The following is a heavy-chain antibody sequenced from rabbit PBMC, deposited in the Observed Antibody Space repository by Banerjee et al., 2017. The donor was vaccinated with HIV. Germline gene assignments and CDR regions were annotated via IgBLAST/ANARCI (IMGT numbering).Heavy chain of an antibody. V-gene: IGHV1S45*01. CDR1: GFSFSSSYW. J-gene: IGHJ4*01. D-gene: IGHD4-2*01. Sequence: QEQLKETGGDLVKPEGSLTLTCTASGFSFSSSYWICWVRQAPGKGLEWIACLHADSVNTVYATWAKGRFTISQTSSTTVTLQMTSLTVADTATYFCARVRAGSSWVFSLWGPGTLVTVS. CDR2: LHADSVNT. CDR3: ARVRAGSSWVFSL.